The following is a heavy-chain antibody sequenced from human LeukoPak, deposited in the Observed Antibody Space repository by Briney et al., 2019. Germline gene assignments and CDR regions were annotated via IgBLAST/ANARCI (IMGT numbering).Heavy chain of an antibody. CDR3: ARHRSEYGSNQFYFDY. CDR2: IYPGAFDT. Sequence: PGESLKISCKGSGYSFTSHWIGWVRRLPGKGLEWMWMIYPGAFDTRYSPSFQGQVTISADKSISTAFLHWSSQKASDTAMYYCARHRSEYGSNQFYFDYWGQGILVTVSS. D-gene: IGHD4-23*01. CDR1: GYSFTSHW. J-gene: IGHJ4*02. V-gene: IGHV5-51*01.